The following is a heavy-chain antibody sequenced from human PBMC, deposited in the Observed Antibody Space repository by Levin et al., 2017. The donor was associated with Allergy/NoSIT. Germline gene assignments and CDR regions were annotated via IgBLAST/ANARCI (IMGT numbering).Heavy chain of an antibody. CDR2: ISAKSSFI. CDR3: ARVYCSSTSCHVPFDY. CDR1: GFTFNNHN. Sequence: GGSLRLSCTASGFTFNNHNMNWVRQALGKGLEWVSSISAKSSFIYYADSVKGRFTISRDNDKSSLYLQMNSLRAEDSAVYYCARVYCSSTSCHVPFDYWGQGTLVTVSS. D-gene: IGHD2-2*01. J-gene: IGHJ4*02. V-gene: IGHV3-21*06.